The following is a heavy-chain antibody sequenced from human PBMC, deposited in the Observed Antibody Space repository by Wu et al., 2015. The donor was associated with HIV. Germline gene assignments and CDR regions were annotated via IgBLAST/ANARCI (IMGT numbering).Heavy chain of an antibody. V-gene: IGHV1-69*11. Sequence: QVQLVQSGAEIKKPGSSVKVSCKASRDTFKRFAITWVRQAPGQGLECMGKITPILGSTVYTQKFQDRVTITADESTSTSYMELSSLTSEDTAVYFCTRSRFAGSSDTWYSFDKWGQGTLVTVSS. CDR2: ITPILGST. CDR3: TRSRFAGSSDTWYSFDK. CDR1: RDTFKRFA. D-gene: IGHD1-14*01. J-gene: IGHJ4*02.